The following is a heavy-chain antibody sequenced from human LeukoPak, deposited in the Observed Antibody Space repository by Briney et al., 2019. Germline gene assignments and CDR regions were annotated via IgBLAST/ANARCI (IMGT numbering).Heavy chain of an antibody. CDR1: GFTFSTYS. Sequence: GGSLRLSCAASGFTFSTYSMNWVRQAPGKGLEWVSSISSSSSYIYYADSVKGRFTISRDNAKNSLYLQMNSPRAEDTAVYYCATGDYGAFDIWGQGTMVTVSS. D-gene: IGHD4-17*01. CDR2: ISSSSSYI. CDR3: ATGDYGAFDI. J-gene: IGHJ3*02. V-gene: IGHV3-21*06.